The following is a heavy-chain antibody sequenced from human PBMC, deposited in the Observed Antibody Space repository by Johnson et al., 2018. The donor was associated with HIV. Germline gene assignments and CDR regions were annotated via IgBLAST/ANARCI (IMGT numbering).Heavy chain of an antibody. D-gene: IGHD2-21*02. V-gene: IGHV3-66*01. CDR1: GFTVRSSY. Sequence: EVQLVESGGGLVQPGGSLRLSCAASGFTVRSSYMSWVRQAPGKGLEHVSVIYSDGTTYYADFVKGRFTISRDSSKDTWYLQMNSLRAEDTAVYYCTRGGGAYCGSDCLRTFDVWGQGTVLTVS. J-gene: IGHJ3*01. CDR3: TRGGGAYCGSDCLRTFDV. CDR2: IYSDGTT.